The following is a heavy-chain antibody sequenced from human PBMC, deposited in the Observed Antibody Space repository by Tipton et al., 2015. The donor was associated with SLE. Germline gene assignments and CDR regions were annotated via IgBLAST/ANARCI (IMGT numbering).Heavy chain of an antibody. Sequence: TLSLTCTVSGGSIISYYWSWIRQPPGKGLEWIGYIHYSGVTYYYPSLKSRVTMSVDTSKNQFSLKLNSVTAADTAVYYCARGVWSGSFFDLWGRGTLVTVSS. CDR2: IHYSGVT. V-gene: IGHV4-59*12. D-gene: IGHD3-3*01. J-gene: IGHJ2*01. CDR1: GGSIISYY. CDR3: ARGVWSGSFFDL.